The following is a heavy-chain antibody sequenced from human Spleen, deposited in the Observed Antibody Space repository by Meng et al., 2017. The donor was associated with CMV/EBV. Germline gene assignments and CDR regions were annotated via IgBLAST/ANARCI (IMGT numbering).Heavy chain of an antibody. CDR1: GYTFTNYD. D-gene: IGHD2-2*01. CDR2: MNPNSGNT. Sequence: ASVKVSCKASGYTFTNYDINWVRQAAGQGLEWMGWMNPNSGNTSYAQKFQGRVTMTRNTSISTAYMELSSLRTEDTAVYYCARMTSGINDLDASMDVWGQGTTVTVSS. V-gene: IGHV1-8*01. CDR3: ARMTSGINDLDASMDV. J-gene: IGHJ6*02.